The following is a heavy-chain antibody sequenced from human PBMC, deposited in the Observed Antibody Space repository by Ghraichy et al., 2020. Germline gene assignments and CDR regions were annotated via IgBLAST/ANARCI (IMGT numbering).Heavy chain of an antibody. J-gene: IGHJ4*02. D-gene: IGHD2-15*01. Sequence: GGSLRLSCAASGFTFGNYAMNWVRHVPAKGLEWVSAISGAGGDGRTPFYADSVKGRFTISRDTSKNTLVLQMNSLRAEDTAVYYCAKEGVVAVGAFDYWGQGTLVTVSS. V-gene: IGHV3-23*01. CDR3: AKEGVVAVGAFDY. CDR1: GFTFGNYA. CDR2: ISGAGGDGRTP.